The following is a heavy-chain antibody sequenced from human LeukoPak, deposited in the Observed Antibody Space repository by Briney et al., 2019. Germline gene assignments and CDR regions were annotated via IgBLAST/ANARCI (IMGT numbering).Heavy chain of an antibody. V-gene: IGHV3-74*01. CDR2: INSDGSST. D-gene: IGHD3-10*01. CDR3: ARGGITMAPDY. J-gene: IGHJ4*02. Sequence: PGGSLRLSCAASGFTFSSYWMHWVRQAPGKGLVWVSRINSDGSSTSYADSVKGRSTISRDNAKNTLYLQMNSLRAEDTAVYYCARGGITMAPDYWGQGTLATVSS. CDR1: GFTFSSYW.